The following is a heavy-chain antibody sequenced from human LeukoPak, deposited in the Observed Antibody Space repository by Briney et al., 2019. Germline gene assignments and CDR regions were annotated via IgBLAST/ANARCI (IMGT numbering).Heavy chain of an antibody. D-gene: IGHD4-17*01. J-gene: IGHJ4*02. CDR2: IYPRDSDA. Sequence: GESLKISCKGSGYSFTSYWIGWVRPMPGKGLEWMGTIYPRDSDARYSPTFQGQVTISVDKSINTAYLQWSSLKAPDTAIYYCARRGGGDYDDNLDHWGQGTLLTVSS. V-gene: IGHV5-51*01. CDR3: ARRGGGDYDDNLDH. CDR1: GYSFTSYW.